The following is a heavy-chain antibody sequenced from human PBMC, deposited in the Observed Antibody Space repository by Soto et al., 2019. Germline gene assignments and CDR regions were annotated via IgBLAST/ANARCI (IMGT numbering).Heavy chain of an antibody. CDR1: GFSFSTYF. J-gene: IGHJ6*03. D-gene: IGHD5-12*01. CDR3: ARDQVVATVRDYYYYMDV. V-gene: IGHV3-21*01. Sequence: EVQLVESGGGLVKPGGSLRLSCAVSGFSFSTYFMHWVRQAPGKGLEWVSSISNRGDYIYYADSVKGRFTISRDNAKNSLYLQMNSLRAEDTGVYYCARDQVVATVRDYYYYMDVWGKGTTVTVSS. CDR2: ISNRGDYI.